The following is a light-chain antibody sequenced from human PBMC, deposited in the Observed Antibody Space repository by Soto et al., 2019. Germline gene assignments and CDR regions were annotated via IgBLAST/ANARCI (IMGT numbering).Light chain of an antibody. CDR3: QQYNTWPRT. CDR2: GAF. Sequence: EIVMTQSPATLSVSPGERATLSCRASQSVNSNLAWYQQRPGQAPSLLIYGAFNRATNISARFSGSGSGTEVTLTLTSLQSEEFAIYYCQQYNTWPRTFGQGTKVEIK. V-gene: IGKV3D-15*01. J-gene: IGKJ1*01. CDR1: QSVNSN.